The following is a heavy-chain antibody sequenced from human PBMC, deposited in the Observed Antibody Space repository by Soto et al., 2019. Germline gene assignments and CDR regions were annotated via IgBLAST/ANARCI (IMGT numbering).Heavy chain of an antibody. CDR2: ISTSSSPR. CDR3: ARVPTDSSGYYKYYFDY. J-gene: IGHJ4*02. Sequence: GGSLRLSCAASGFTFRHYSMHWVRQAPGKGLEWIAYISTSSSPRYYADSVKGRFTISRDNDRKSIYLEMSSLRDEDTAIYYCARVPTDSSGYYKYYFDYWGQGTLVTVSS. V-gene: IGHV3-48*02. CDR1: GFTFRHYS. D-gene: IGHD3-22*01.